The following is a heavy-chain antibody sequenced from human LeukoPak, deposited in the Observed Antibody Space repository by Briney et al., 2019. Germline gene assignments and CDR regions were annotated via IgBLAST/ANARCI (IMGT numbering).Heavy chain of an antibody. CDR2: ISSSGSTI. V-gene: IGHV3-11*01. D-gene: IGHD1-26*01. J-gene: IGHJ4*02. Sequence: PGGSLRLSCAASGFTFSDYYMSWIRQAPGKGLEWVSYISSSGSTIYYADSVKGRFTISRDNAKNSLYLQMNSLRAEDTALYYCARDRGAVEVGATLYGDFDYWGQGTLVTVSS. CDR1: GFTFSDYY. CDR3: ARDRGAVEVGATLYGDFDY.